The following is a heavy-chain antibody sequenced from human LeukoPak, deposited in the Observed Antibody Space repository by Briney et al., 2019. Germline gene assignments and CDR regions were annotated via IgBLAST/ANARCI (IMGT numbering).Heavy chain of an antibody. Sequence: PGGSLRLSCAASGFTVSGNYITWVRQAPGEGLEWVSSIIDSGISTYYADSVKGRFTISRDNSKNTLYLQMNSLRAEDTAVYYCAKGSRGNYDYWGQGTLVTVSS. CDR3: AKGSRGNYDY. CDR2: IIDSGIST. V-gene: IGHV3-23*01. J-gene: IGHJ4*02. D-gene: IGHD1-26*01. CDR1: GFTVSGNY.